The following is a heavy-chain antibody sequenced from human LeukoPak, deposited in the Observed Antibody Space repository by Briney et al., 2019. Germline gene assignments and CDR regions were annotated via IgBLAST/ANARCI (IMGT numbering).Heavy chain of an antibody. D-gene: IGHD3-22*01. Sequence: ASVKVSCKASGYTFTGYYMHWVRQAPGQGLEWMGWINPNSGGTNYAQKFQGRVTMTRDTSISTAYMELSRLRSDDTAVYYCAKGRVGHSPDYYYGNDAFDIWGQGTMVTVSS. CDR3: AKGRVGHSPDYYYGNDAFDI. V-gene: IGHV1-2*02. CDR2: INPNSGGT. J-gene: IGHJ3*02. CDR1: GYTFTGYY.